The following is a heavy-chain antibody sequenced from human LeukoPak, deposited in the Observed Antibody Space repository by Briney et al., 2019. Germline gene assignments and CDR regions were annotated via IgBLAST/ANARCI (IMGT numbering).Heavy chain of an antibody. CDR1: GFTFSSYA. CDR3: AKDGFGELLYEWFDP. CDR2: ISGSGGST. J-gene: IGHJ5*02. V-gene: IGHV3-23*01. Sequence: PGGSLRLSCAASGFTFSSYAMSWVRQAPGKGLEWVSAISGSGGSTYYADSVKGRFTISRDNSKNTLYLQMNSLRAEDTAVYYCAKDGFGELLYEWFDPWGQGTLVTVSS. D-gene: IGHD3-10*01.